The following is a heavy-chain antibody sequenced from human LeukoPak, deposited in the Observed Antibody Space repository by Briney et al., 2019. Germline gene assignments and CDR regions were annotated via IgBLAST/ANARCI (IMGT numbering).Heavy chain of an antibody. Sequence: ETLSLTCAVYGGSFSGYYWSWVRQAPGKGLEWVSSISSSSSYIYYADSVKGRFTISRDNAKNSLYLQMNSLRAEDTAVYYCARESQQWLVLDYWGQGTLVTVSS. CDR2: ISSSSSYI. CDR3: ARESQQWLVLDY. V-gene: IGHV3-21*01. D-gene: IGHD6-19*01. CDR1: GGSFSGYY. J-gene: IGHJ4*02.